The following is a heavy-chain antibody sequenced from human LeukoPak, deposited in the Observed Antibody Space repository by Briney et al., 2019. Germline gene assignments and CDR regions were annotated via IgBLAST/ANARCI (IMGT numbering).Heavy chain of an antibody. D-gene: IGHD2-21*01. V-gene: IGHV4-61*01. CDR2: IYYSGST. Sequence: SETLSLTCTVSGGSVSSGSYYWSWIRQPPGKGLEWIGYIYYSGSTNYNPSLKSRVTISVDTSKNQFSLKLSSVTAADTAVYYCARTDWAVDYYFDYWGQGTLVTVSP. CDR1: GGSVSSGSYY. CDR3: ARTDWAVDYYFDY. J-gene: IGHJ4*02.